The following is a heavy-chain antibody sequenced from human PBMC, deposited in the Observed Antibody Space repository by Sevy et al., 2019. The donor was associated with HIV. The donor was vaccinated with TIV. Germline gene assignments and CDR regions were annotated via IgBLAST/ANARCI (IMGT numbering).Heavy chain of an antibody. V-gene: IGHV3-33*01. Sequence: GGSLILSCAASGFSISGYGMHWVRQAPGKGLEWVAVIWYDGTNKEYADSVKGRFTISRDNSKNTRYLQMNSLRAEDTAVYYCAREDIRVAGIGYYFHSWGQGTLVTVSS. CDR2: IWYDGTNK. D-gene: IGHD6-19*01. CDR3: AREDIRVAGIGYYFHS. J-gene: IGHJ4*02. CDR1: GFSISGYG.